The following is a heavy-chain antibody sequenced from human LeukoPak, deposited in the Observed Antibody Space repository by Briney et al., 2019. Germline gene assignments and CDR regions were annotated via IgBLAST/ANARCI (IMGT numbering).Heavy chain of an antibody. V-gene: IGHV4-59*11. CDR3: ARTGDGYNYYNYYYMDV. D-gene: IGHD5-24*01. Sequence: SETLSLTCIVSGGPISSHYWSWIRQTPGKGPEWIGDIFYRGTTNYNPSLKSHVTMSVDTTNNQFSLKLSSVTAADTAIYYCARTGDGYNYYNYYYMDVWGKGTTVTVSS. J-gene: IGHJ6*03. CDR2: IFYRGTT. CDR1: GGPISSHY.